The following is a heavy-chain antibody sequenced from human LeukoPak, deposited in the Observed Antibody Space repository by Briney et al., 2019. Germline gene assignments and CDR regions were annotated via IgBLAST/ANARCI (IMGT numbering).Heavy chain of an antibody. CDR3: ARGSVDCSGGSCYYYYYYMDV. CDR1: GFTFDDYA. D-gene: IGHD2-15*01. CDR2: ISGDGGST. Sequence: GGSLRLSCAASGFTFDDYAMHWVRQAPGKGLEWVSLISGDGGSTYYADSVKGRFTISRDNSKNSLYLQMNSLRTEDTALYYRARGSVDCSGGSCYYYYYYMDVWGKGTTVTVSS. J-gene: IGHJ6*03. V-gene: IGHV3-43*02.